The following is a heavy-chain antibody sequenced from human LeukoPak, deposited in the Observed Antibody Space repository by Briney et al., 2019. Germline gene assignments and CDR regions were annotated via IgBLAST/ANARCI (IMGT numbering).Heavy chain of an antibody. CDR3: ARDRGEHDYGDMDWFDP. CDR2: IYTSGST. D-gene: IGHD4-17*01. Sequence: SETLSLTCTVSGGSISSYYWSWIRQPAGKGLEWIGRIYTSGSTNYNPSLKSRVTMSVDTSKNQFSLKLSSVTAAGTAVYYCARDRGEHDYGDMDWFDPWGQGTLVTVSS. V-gene: IGHV4-4*07. J-gene: IGHJ5*02. CDR1: GGSISSYY.